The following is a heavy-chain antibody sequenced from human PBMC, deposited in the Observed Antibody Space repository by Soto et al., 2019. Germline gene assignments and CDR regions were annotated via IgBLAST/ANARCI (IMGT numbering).Heavy chain of an antibody. D-gene: IGHD2-8*01. CDR2: ARNKANSYTT. CDR1: GFTFSDHH. Sequence: GGSLRLSCAASGFTFSDHHMDWVRQAPGKGLEWVGRARNKANSYTTAYAASVKGRFTISRDDSKNSLSLQMNSLKTEDTAVYFCARLMGTRFDLWGQGTLVTVSS. CDR3: ARLMGTRFDL. J-gene: IGHJ4*02. V-gene: IGHV3-72*01.